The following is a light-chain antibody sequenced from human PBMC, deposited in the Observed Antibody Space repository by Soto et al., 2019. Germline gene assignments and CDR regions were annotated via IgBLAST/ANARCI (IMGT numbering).Light chain of an antibody. CDR1: QDISNY. CDR2: AAS. Sequence: DIQMTQSPSSLSASVGDRVTITCRASQDISNYLAWYQQKAGKVPKLLIYAASTLQSGVPSRFTGSASGTDFTLTISSLQPEDVATYYCQQYDSAPLTFGGGTKVEIK. J-gene: IGKJ4*01. V-gene: IGKV1-27*01. CDR3: QQYDSAPLT.